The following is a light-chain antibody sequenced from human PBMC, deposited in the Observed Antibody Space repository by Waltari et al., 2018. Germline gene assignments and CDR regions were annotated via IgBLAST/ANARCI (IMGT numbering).Light chain of an antibody. Sequence: QSVLTQPPSVSAAPGQKVSISCSGSTSNIGNNYVSWYQQFPGEAPKVLIYGNDKRTTGIPDRVSGSKSGTSATLDITGLQTGDEAVYYCGTWDNTLSAVFGGGTKVTVL. V-gene: IGLV1-51*02. CDR2: GND. CDR3: GTWDNTLSAV. CDR1: TSNIGNNY. J-gene: IGLJ2*01.